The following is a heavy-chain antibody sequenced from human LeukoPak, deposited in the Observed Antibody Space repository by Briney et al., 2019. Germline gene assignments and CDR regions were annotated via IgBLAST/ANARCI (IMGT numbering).Heavy chain of an antibody. Sequence: PGGTLRLSCEASGFTFSNYPMSWVRQSPGKGLEWVSSIGARNGATFFADSVKGRFTISRDNSKNTLYLQMNGLRAEDTAVYYCARDLAFGPGAFYFYYYGMDVWGQGTTVTVSS. CDR3: ARDLAFGPGAFYFYYYGMDV. CDR1: GFTFSNYP. V-gene: IGHV3-23*01. CDR2: IGARNGAT. D-gene: IGHD3-16*01. J-gene: IGHJ6*02.